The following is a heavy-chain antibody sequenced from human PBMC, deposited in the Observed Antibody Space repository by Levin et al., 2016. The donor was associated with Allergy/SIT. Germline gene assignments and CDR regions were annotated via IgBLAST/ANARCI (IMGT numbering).Heavy chain of an antibody. Sequence: WVRQAPGQGLEWMGWISAYNGNTNYAQKLQGRVTMTTDTSTSTAYMELRSLRSDDTAVYYCARAEQWLAIDYWGQGTLVTVSS. CDR3: ARAEQWLAIDY. J-gene: IGHJ4*02. V-gene: IGHV1-18*01. CDR2: ISAYNGNT. D-gene: IGHD6-19*01.